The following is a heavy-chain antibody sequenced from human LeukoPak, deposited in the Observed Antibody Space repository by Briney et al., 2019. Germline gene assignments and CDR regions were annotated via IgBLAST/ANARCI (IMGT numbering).Heavy chain of an antibody. CDR3: ANDPGGVIIMGTFDI. CDR1: EFTFSDFG. D-gene: IGHD3-16*02. Sequence: GGSLRLSCAASEFTFSDFGMHWVRQAPGKGLEWVALISYDGVDKYYAGSVRGRFTISRDNSNNMLYLQMNTVKDEDTAVYYCANDPGGVIIMGTFDIWGQGTMVTVSS. CDR2: ISYDGVDK. V-gene: IGHV3-30*18. J-gene: IGHJ3*02.